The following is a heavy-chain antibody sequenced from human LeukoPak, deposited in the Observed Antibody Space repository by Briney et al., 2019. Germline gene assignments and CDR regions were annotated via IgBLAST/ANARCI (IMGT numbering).Heavy chain of an antibody. CDR1: GGSISSGGYY. D-gene: IGHD6-13*01. CDR2: LYYSGST. J-gene: IGHJ5*02. CDR3: ARGARAAAGTFWFDP. V-gene: IGHV4-31*03. Sequence: PSETLSLTCTVSGGSISSGGYYWSWIRQHPGKGLEWIGYLYYSGSTYYNPSLKSRVTISVDTSKNQFSLKLSSVTAADTAVYCARGARAAAGTFWFDPWGQGTLVTVSS.